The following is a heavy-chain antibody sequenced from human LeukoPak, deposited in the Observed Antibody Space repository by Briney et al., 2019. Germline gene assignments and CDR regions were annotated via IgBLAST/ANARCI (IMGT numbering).Heavy chain of an antibody. CDR1: GFTFSDYY. V-gene: IGHV3-7*01. J-gene: IGHJ3*01. D-gene: IGHD3-22*01. Sequence: GGSLRLSCAASGFTFSDYYMSWIRQAPGKGLEWVANIKQDGSEKYYVDSVKGRFTISRDNAKNSVYLQMNRLRAEDTAIYYCARDHGGSQYWLTAFDVWGQGTMVTVSS. CDR2: IKQDGSEK. CDR3: ARDHGGSQYWLTAFDV.